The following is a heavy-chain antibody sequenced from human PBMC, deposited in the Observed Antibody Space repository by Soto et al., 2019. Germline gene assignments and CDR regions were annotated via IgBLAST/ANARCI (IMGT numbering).Heavy chain of an antibody. CDR1: GGTFSSYA. V-gene: IGHV1-69*13. Sequence: SVKVSCKASGGTFSSYAISWVRQAPGQGLEWMGGIIPIFGTANYAQKFQGRVTITADESTCTAYMELSSLRSEDTAVYYCARDSLDYYDSSGYYYAPPLGWWGQGTLVTVSS. CDR3: ARDSLDYYDSSGYYYAPPLGW. J-gene: IGHJ4*02. CDR2: IIPIFGTA. D-gene: IGHD3-22*01.